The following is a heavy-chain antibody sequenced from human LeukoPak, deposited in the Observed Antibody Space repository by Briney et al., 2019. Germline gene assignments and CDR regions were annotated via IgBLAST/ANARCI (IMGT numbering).Heavy chain of an antibody. V-gene: IGHV4-30-4*01. CDR2: IYYSVCT. CDR1: GGSISSGAYY. D-gene: IGHD3-22*01. Sequence: SQTLSLTCTVFGGSISSGAYYWSWIRQPPGKVLVCIGYIYYSVCTYYNPTLKSRVSISVDTSQNQFSLKLSSVTAADTAVYYCARATNYYDSSGYRGGYFQHLGQGTLVTVSS. CDR3: ARATNYYDSSGYRGGYFQH. J-gene: IGHJ1*01.